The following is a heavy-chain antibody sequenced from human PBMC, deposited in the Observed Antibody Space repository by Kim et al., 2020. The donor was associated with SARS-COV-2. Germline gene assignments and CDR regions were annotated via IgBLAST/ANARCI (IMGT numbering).Heavy chain of an antibody. CDR1: GFSFSDSA. CDR2: IRSKANSYAT. Sequence: GGSLRLSCAASGFSFSDSAMHWVRQASGKGLEWVGRIRSKANSYATTYAASVRVRFTIARDESKNAAYLQMHSLKTEDTAVYYCTHVPGTTLAFWDAYD. D-gene: IGHD1-1*01. V-gene: IGHV3-73*01. CDR3: THVPGTTLAFWDAYD. J-gene: IGHJ3*02.